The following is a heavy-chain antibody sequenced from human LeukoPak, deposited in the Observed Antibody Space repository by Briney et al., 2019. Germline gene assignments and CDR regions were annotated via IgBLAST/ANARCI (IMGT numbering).Heavy chain of an antibody. J-gene: IGHJ4*02. Sequence: PGGSLRLSCAASGFTFSSYGMHWVRQAPGKGLEWVAVIWYDGSNKYYADSVKGRFTISRDNSKNTLYLQMNSLRAEDTAVYYCASSLRRSLWGTDYWGQGTLVTVSS. D-gene: IGHD3-16*01. V-gene: IGHV3-33*01. CDR2: IWYDGSNK. CDR3: ASSLRRSLWGTDY. CDR1: GFTFSSYG.